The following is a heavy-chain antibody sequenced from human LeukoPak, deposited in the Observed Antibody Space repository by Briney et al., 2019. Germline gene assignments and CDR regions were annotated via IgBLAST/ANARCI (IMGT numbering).Heavy chain of an antibody. J-gene: IGHJ4*02. CDR1: GYTFTMYG. CDR3: ARDLNYVTLGYDILADVGYYFDY. Sequence: GASVKVSCKASGYTFTMYGISWVRQAPGQGLQWLGWISPHNGNTKYAQDLQGRVSMTTDTSTSTAYLELRSLRSDDTAIYYYARDLNYVTLGYDILADVGYYFDYWGQGSLVTVSS. CDR2: ISPHNGNT. D-gene: IGHD3-9*01. V-gene: IGHV1-18*01.